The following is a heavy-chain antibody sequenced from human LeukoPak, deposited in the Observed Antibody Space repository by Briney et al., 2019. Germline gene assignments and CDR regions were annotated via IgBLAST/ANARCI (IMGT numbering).Heavy chain of an antibody. Sequence: GASVKVSCTASGYTFTGYYMHWVRQAPGQGLEWMGWINPNSGGTNYAQKFQGRVTMTRDTSISTAYMELSRLRSDDTAVYYCARDRGGLLWFGDDPLGYYYYYMDVWGKGTTVTVSS. CDR1: GYTFTGYY. D-gene: IGHD3-10*01. J-gene: IGHJ6*03. V-gene: IGHV1-2*02. CDR3: ARDRGGLLWFGDDPLGYYYYYMDV. CDR2: INPNSGGT.